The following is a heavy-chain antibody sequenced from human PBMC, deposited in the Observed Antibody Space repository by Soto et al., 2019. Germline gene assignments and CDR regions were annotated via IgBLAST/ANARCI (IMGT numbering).Heavy chain of an antibody. CDR3: ARCGDVRLEGAFDI. CDR1: GFTFDDYG. D-gene: IGHD3-3*01. V-gene: IGHV3-20*01. CDR2: INWNGGST. J-gene: IGHJ3*02. Sequence: GGSLRLSYAASGFTFDDYGMSWVRQAPGKGLEWVSGINWNGGSTGYADSVKGRFTISRDNAKNSLYLQMNSLRAEDTALYHCARCGDVRLEGAFDIWGQGTMVTVSS.